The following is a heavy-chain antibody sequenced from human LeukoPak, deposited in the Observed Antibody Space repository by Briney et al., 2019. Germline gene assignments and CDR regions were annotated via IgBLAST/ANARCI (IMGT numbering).Heavy chain of an antibody. V-gene: IGHV4-59*11. CDR2: IYYSGST. CDR1: GGSISSHF. Sequence: SETLSLTCTVSGGSISSHFWSWIRQPPGKGLEWIGYIYYSGSTNYNPSLKSRVTISVDTSKNQFSLKLSSVTAADTAVYYCASSRSGWYRGAFDIWGQGTMVTVSS. D-gene: IGHD6-19*01. J-gene: IGHJ3*02. CDR3: ASSRSGWYRGAFDI.